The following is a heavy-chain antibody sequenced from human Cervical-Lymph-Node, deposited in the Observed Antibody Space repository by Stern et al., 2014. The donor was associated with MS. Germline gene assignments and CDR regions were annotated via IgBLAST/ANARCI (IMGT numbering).Heavy chain of an antibody. J-gene: IGHJ4*02. D-gene: IGHD2/OR15-2a*01. CDR1: GYDFTGFF. CDR2: LNPNSDDP. Sequence: QVQLVQSGAKMKKPGASVRVSCKASGYDFTGFFIHWVRQVPGQGLEWMGRLNPNSDDPTYAQNFQDSVTLTRDTSIGTAYLELSRLTSADTAVYYCAREATRIIVGIDYWGQGTPVTVSS. V-gene: IGHV1-2*06. CDR3: AREATRIIVGIDY.